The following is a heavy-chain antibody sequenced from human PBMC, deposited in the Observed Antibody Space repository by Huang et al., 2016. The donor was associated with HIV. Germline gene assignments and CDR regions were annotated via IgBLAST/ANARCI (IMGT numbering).Heavy chain of an antibody. V-gene: IGHV4-39*01. CDR3: ARHREGPVAYYSGWGSHLNYMDV. Sequence: QLLLQESGPGLVKPSEALALTCAVSGGSIRSSDYHWGWIRQPPGKGLEWIGSIYYKGGTNYSPSLKSRVTIAVDTSKNLLFLNLTSMTAADTAVYYCARHREGPVAYYSGWGSHLNYMDVWGRGRTVVVSS. CDR1: GGSIRSSDYH. CDR2: IYYKGGT. D-gene: IGHD3-10*01. J-gene: IGHJ6*03.